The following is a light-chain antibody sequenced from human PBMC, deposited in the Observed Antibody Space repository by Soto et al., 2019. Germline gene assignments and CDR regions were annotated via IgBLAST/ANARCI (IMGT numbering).Light chain of an antibody. J-gene: IGKJ5*01. CDR1: QYVSSSD. Sequence: EIVLTQSPATLSLSPGERATLSCRASQYVSSSDLARYQQRPGQAPRLLIYGTSSRATGIPDRFSGSGSGTDFTLTISRLEPEDFAVYFCQRYGSSPLITFGQGTRLEIK. CDR2: GTS. CDR3: QRYGSSPLIT. V-gene: IGKV3-20*01.